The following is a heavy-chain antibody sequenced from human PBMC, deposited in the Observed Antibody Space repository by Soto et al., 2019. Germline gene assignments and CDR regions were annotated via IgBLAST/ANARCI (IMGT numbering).Heavy chain of an antibody. Sequence: QVQLQESGPGLVKPSETLSLTCTVSGGSVSSGSYYWSWIRQPPGKGLEWIGYIYYSGSTNYNPSLKSRVTSSVDTSKNQFSLKLSSVTAADTAVYYCASTDGEFQTPYYYYYGMDVWGQGTTVTVSS. D-gene: IGHD4-17*01. CDR1: GGSVSSGSYY. J-gene: IGHJ6*02. CDR2: IYYSGST. V-gene: IGHV4-61*01. CDR3: ASTDGEFQTPYYYYYGMDV.